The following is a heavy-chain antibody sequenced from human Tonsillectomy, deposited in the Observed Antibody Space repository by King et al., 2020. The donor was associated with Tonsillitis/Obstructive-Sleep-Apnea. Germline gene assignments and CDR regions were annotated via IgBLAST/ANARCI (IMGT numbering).Heavy chain of an antibody. CDR1: GFTFSSYW. Sequence: VQLVESGGGLVQPGGSLRLSCAASGFTFSSYWMSWVRQAPGKGLEWVANIKQDGSEKYYVDSVKGRFTISRDNAKNSLYLQMNSLRAEDTAVYYCARETYSSGWRQSFDYWGQGTLVTVSS. D-gene: IGHD6-19*01. CDR2: IKQDGSEK. CDR3: ARETYSSGWRQSFDY. J-gene: IGHJ4*02. V-gene: IGHV3-7*03.